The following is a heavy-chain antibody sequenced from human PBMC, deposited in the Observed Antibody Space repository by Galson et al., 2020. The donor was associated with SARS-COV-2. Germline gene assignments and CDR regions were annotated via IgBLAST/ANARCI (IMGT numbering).Heavy chain of an antibody. J-gene: IGHJ6*02. D-gene: IGHD3-10*01. CDR3: ARSGSGSYYMTSMDV. CDR2: ISYDGSNK. CDR1: GFTFSSYA. Sequence: GESLKISCAASGFTFSSYAMHWVRQAPGKGLEWVAVISYDGSNKYYADSVKGRFTISRDNSKNTLYLQMNSLRAEDTAVYYCARSGSGSYYMTSMDVWGQGTTVTVSS. V-gene: IGHV3-30*04.